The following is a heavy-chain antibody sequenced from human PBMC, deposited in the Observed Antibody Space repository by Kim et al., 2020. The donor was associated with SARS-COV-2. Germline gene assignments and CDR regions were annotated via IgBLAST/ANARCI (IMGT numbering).Heavy chain of an antibody. CDR2: INAGDGNT. V-gene: IGHV1-3*01. Sequence: ASVKVSCKASGYIFTSYAMHWVRQAPGQGLEWMGWINAGDGNTKYSQKFQGRVTITTDTSASTAYMELSSLRSEDTAVYYCASIRDQDFGMDFWGQGTTV. CDR3: ASIRDQDFGMDF. J-gene: IGHJ6*02. CDR1: GYIFTSYA. D-gene: IGHD1-20*01.